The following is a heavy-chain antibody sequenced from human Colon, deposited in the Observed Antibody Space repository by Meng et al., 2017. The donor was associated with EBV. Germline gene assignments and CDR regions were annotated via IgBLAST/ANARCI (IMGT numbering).Heavy chain of an antibody. J-gene: IGHJ5*02. CDR1: GDSISSGDYS. CDR3: ARGPYCGGDCYWFDP. Sequence: QLLLHDSASGLVQPSQSLSLTCAVSGDSISSGDYSWSWIRQPPGQGLEWIGYIYHGGTTYNTSLKSRVTISVDNSKNQFSLRLTSVTAADTAVYYCARGPYCGGDCYWFDPWGQGTLVTVSS. D-gene: IGHD2-21*02. CDR2: IYHGGTT. V-gene: IGHV4-30-2*01.